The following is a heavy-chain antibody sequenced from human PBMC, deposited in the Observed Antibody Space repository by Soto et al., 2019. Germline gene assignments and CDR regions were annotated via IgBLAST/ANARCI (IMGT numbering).Heavy chain of an antibody. V-gene: IGHV1-18*04. J-gene: IGHJ4*02. D-gene: IGHD3-10*01. CDR3: ARDVGTSITMVRGVIDY. CDR1: GYTFTSYG. CDR2: ISAYNGNT. Sequence: GASVKVSCKVSGYTFTSYGISWVRQAPGQGLEWMGRISAYNGNTNYAQKLQGRVTMTTDTSTSTAYMELRSLRSDDTAVYYCARDVGTSITMVRGVIDYWGQGTLVTVSS.